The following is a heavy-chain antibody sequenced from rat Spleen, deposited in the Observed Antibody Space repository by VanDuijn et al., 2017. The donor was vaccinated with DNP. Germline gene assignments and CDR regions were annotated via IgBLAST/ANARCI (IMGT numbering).Heavy chain of an antibody. CDR1: GFSLTSNS. J-gene: IGHJ2*01. Sequence: QVQLKESGPGLVQPSQTLSLTCTVSGFSLTSNSVHWVRQPPGKGLEWMGGIWGDGSTDYNSALKSRLSISRDTSKSQVFLKMNSLQTDDTAIYFCTRITMMVLITPFDYWGQGVMVTVSS. CDR3: TRITMMVLITPFDY. CDR2: IWGDGST. D-gene: IGHD1-12*02. V-gene: IGHV2-1*01.